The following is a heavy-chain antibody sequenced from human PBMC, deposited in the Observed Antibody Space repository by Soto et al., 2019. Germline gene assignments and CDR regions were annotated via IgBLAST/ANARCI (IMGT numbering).Heavy chain of an antibody. CDR2: IDWDDDK. CDR3: ARTYGIAAADLDY. CDR1: GFSLSTSGMR. Sequence: SGPTLVNPTQTLTPTCTFSGFSLSTSGMRVSWIRQPPGKALEWLARIDWDDDKFYSTSLKTRLTISKDTSENQVVLTMTNMDPVDTATYYCARTYGIAAADLDYWGQGTLVTVSS. J-gene: IGHJ4*02. V-gene: IGHV2-70*04. D-gene: IGHD6-13*01.